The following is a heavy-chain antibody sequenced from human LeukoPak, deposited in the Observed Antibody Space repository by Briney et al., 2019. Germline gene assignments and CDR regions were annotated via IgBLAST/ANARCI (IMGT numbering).Heavy chain of an antibody. J-gene: IGHJ3*02. CDR3: ARDRYSGYDAFDI. Sequence: GGSLRLSCAASGFTFSSYAMHWVRQAPGKGLEWVAVISYDGSNKYYADSVKGRFTISRDNSKNTLHLQMNSLRAEDTAVYYCARDRYSGYDAFDIWGQGTMVTVSS. V-gene: IGHV3-30*04. CDR1: GFTFSSYA. D-gene: IGHD5-12*01. CDR2: ISYDGSNK.